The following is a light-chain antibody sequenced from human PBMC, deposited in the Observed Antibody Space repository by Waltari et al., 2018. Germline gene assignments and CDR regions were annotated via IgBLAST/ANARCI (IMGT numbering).Light chain of an antibody. J-gene: IGKJ1*01. CDR2: AAS. V-gene: IGKV1-39*01. CDR3: QQYNSYSWT. Sequence: DIQMTQSPSSLSASVGDRVTITCRASQSISSYLNWYQQKPGKAPKLLIYAASSLQSGVPSRFSGSGSGTDFTLTINSLQPDDFATYYCQQYNSYSWTFGQGTKVEIK. CDR1: QSISSY.